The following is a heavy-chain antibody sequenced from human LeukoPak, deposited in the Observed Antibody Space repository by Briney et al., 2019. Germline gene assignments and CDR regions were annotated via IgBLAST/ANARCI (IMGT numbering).Heavy chain of an antibody. Sequence: ASVKVSCKASGGTFSSYAISWVRQAPGQGLEWMGGIIPIFGTANYAQKFQGRVTMTTDTSTSTAYMELRSLRSDDTAVYYCARGPGGRSGYYPLEDHYYYYYMDVWGKGTTVTVSS. J-gene: IGHJ6*03. CDR3: ARGPGGRSGYYPLEDHYYYYYMDV. CDR2: IIPIFGTA. V-gene: IGHV1-69*05. CDR1: GGTFSSYA. D-gene: IGHD3-22*01.